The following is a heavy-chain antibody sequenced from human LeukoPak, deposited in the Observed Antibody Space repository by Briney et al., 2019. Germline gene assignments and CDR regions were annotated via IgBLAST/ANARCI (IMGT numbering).Heavy chain of an antibody. J-gene: IGHJ3*02. Sequence: GGSLRLSCAASGFTFSSYAMHWVRQAPGKGLEWVAVISYDGSNKYYADSVKGRFTISRDNSKNTLYLQMNSLRAEDTAVYYCARDGRYIVLMVTSGGMDAFDIWGQGTMVTVSS. CDR3: ARDGRYIVLMVTSGGMDAFDI. CDR2: ISYDGSNK. D-gene: IGHD2-8*01. CDR1: GFTFSSYA. V-gene: IGHV3-30*01.